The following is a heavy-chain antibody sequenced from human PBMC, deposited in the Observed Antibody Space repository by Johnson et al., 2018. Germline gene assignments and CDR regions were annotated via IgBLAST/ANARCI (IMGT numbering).Heavy chain of an antibody. Sequence: VQLVQSGGGLVQPGGSLRLSCAASGITVSNNYMSWVRQAPGKGLEWVSVIYRVYRTYYVDSVKGRFTISRDNSKNTLYLQMNSLRTEETAVYYCAKVVLRPVHSGSYFLDGPDYYSYYYMDVWGKGTTVTVSS. CDR1: GITVSNNY. D-gene: IGHD3-10*01. V-gene: IGHV3-66*02. CDR2: IYRVYRT. J-gene: IGHJ6*03. CDR3: AKVVLRPVHSGSYFLDGPDYYSYYYMDV.